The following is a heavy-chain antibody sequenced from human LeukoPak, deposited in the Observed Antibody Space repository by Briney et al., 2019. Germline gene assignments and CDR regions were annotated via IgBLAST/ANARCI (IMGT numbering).Heavy chain of an antibody. CDR3: ARDSGSSSWPDAFDI. Sequence: GGSLRLSCAASGFTVSSNYMSWVRQAPGKGLEWVSVIYSGGSTYYADSVKGRFTISRHNSKNTLYLQMNSLRAEDTAVYYCARDSGSSSWPDAFDIWGQGTMVTVSS. D-gene: IGHD6-13*01. V-gene: IGHV3-53*04. J-gene: IGHJ3*02. CDR1: GFTVSSNY. CDR2: IYSGGST.